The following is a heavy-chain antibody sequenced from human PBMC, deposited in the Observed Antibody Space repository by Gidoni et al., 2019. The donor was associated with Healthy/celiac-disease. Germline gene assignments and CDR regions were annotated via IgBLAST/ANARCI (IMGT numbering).Heavy chain of an antibody. Sequence: QVQLVESGGGLVKPGGSLRLSCAASGFTFSDYYMSWIRQAPGKGLEWVSYISSSSSYTNYADSVKGRFTISRDNAKNSLYLQMNSLRAEDTAVYYCATDVLLWFRESKEDYYGMDVWGQGTTVTVSS. CDR3: ATDVLLWFRESKEDYYGMDV. CDR2: ISSSSSYT. J-gene: IGHJ6*02. CDR1: GFTFSDYY. D-gene: IGHD3-10*01. V-gene: IGHV3-11*05.